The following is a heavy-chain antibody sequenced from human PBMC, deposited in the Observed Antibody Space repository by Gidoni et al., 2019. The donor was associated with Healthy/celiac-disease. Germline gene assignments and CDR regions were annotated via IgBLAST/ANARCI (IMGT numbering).Heavy chain of an antibody. CDR2: IYYSGST. CDR3: AREKDTATGGFDY. CDR1: GGSLSSGSYY. D-gene: IGHD5-18*01. J-gene: IGHJ4*01. V-gene: IGHV4-61*01. Sequence: QVQLQDSGPGLVKPSEPLSLTCTVSGGSLSSGSYYWSWIRQPPGKGLEWIGYIYYSGSTNDNPSLKSRVTISVDTSKNQFSLKLSSVTAADTAVYYCAREKDTATGGFDYWGQGTLVTVSS.